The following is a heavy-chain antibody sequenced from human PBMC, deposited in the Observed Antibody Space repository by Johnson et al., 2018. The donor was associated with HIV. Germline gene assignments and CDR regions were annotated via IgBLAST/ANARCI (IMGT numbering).Heavy chain of an antibody. CDR1: GFTVSSNY. D-gene: IGHD1-26*01. J-gene: IGHJ3*02. V-gene: IGHV3-66*01. CDR3: AREGAWEVRPGAFDI. Sequence: VQLVESGGGLVQPGGSLRLSCVASGFTVSSNYMSWVRQAPGKGLEWVSVIYSGGSIYYADSVKGRFSISRDNSKNTLYLQMTSLRVEDTAVYYCAREGAWEVRPGAFDIWGQGTMVTVSS. CDR2: IYSGGSI.